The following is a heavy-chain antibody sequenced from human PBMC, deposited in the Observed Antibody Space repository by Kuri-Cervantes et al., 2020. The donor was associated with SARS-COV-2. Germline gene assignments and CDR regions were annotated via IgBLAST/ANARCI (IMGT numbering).Heavy chain of an antibody. J-gene: IGHJ4*02. CDR1: GGSISSSSYY. CDR3: ARGEVEVRGVSLFDY. Sequence: SETLSLTCTVSGGSISSSSYYWGWIRQPPGKGLEWIGSIYYSGSTYYNPSLKSRVTISVDTSKNQFSLKLSSVTAADTAVYYCARGEVEVRGVSLFDYWGQGTLVTVSS. CDR2: IYYSGST. V-gene: IGHV4-39*07. D-gene: IGHD3-10*01.